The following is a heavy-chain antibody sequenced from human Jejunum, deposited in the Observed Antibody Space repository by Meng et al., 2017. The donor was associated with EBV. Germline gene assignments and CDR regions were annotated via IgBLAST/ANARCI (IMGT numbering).Heavy chain of an antibody. CDR1: GFSLSDARLG. V-gene: IGHV2-26*01. J-gene: IGHJ4*02. CDR3: ARLGGGDYELSPLDY. CDR2: IFSNDEE. D-gene: IGHD4-17*01. Sequence: QVTSRESGPVVVKPTETLTPTCTVSGFSLSDARLGVTWIRQPPGKALEWLAHIFSNDEESYSTSLRNRLTISRDSSKSQVVLTMTNMDPVDTATYFCARLGGGDYELSPLDYWGQGILVTVSS.